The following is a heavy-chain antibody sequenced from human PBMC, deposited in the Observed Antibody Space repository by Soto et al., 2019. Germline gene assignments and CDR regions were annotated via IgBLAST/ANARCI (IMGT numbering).Heavy chain of an antibody. J-gene: IGHJ4*02. CDR3: ARGHDYGEYYFDY. CDR2: IYHSGST. Sequence: SETLSLTCAVSGGSIISGGYSWSWIRQPPGKGLEWIGYIYHSGSTYYNPSLKGRVTISVDRSKNQFSLKLSSVTAADTAVYYCARGHDYGEYYFDYWGQGTLVTVSS. D-gene: IGHD4-17*01. CDR1: GGSIISGGYS. V-gene: IGHV4-30-2*01.